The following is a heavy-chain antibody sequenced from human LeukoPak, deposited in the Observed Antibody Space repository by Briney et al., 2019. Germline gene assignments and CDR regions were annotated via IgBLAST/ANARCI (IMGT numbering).Heavy chain of an antibody. V-gene: IGHV1-3*03. J-gene: IGHJ3*02. D-gene: IGHD2-15*01. CDR2: INPGNGNT. CDR3: ARGYCSGGGCYFPDAFDI. Sequence: GASVKVSCKASGYTFTTYAIHWVRQAPGQRLEWMGWINPGNGNTKYSQEFQGRVTFTRDTSASTAYMELSSLRSEDMAVYYCARGYCSGGGCYFPDAFDIWGQGTMVTVSS. CDR1: GYTFTTYA.